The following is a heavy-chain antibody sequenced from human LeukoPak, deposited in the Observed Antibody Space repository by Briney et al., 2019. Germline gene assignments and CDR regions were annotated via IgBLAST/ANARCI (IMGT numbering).Heavy chain of an antibody. CDR1: GFTFSSYG. J-gene: IGHJ4*02. CDR3: ARESSGREGYFDY. V-gene: IGHV3-33*01. Sequence: GGSLRLSCAASGFTFSSYGMHWVRQAPGKGLEWVAVIWYDGSNKYYADSVKGRFTISRDNSKNTLYLQMNSLRAEDTAAYYCARESSGREGYFDYWGQGTLVTVSS. D-gene: IGHD6-19*01. CDR2: IWYDGSNK.